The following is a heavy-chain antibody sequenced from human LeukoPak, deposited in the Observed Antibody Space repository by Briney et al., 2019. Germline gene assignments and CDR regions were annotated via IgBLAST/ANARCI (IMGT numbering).Heavy chain of an antibody. J-gene: IGHJ4*02. CDR1: GFTFSGYE. D-gene: IGHD1-7*01. CDR2: ISGSGSTI. V-gene: IGHV3-48*03. Sequence: PGGSLRLSCAASGFTFSGYEMHWVRQAPGKGREWVAYISGSGSTIYYADSVKGRFTISRDNAQNSLYLQMNSPRAEDTAVYYCTREGNYYFDYWGQGTLVTVSS. CDR3: TREGNYYFDY.